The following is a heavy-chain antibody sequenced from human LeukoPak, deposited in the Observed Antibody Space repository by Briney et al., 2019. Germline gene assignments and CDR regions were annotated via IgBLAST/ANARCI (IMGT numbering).Heavy chain of an antibody. CDR3: ARALGDEAY. CDR2: INTMNGNT. CDR1: GYTFTKYG. Sequence: ASVKVSCKASGYTFTKYGISWVRQAPGQGLEWMGWINTMNGNTNYAQKFQGRVTVTIDTSTSTAYMELGSLRYDDTAVYYCARALGDEAYWGQGTLVTVSS. J-gene: IGHJ4*02. V-gene: IGHV1-18*04. D-gene: IGHD3-16*01.